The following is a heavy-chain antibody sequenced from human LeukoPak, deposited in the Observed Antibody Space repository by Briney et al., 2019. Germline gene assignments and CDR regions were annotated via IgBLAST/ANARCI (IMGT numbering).Heavy chain of an antibody. CDR3: ATTKLEVDAFDI. Sequence: ASVKVSCKVSGYTLTELSMHWVRQAPGKGLEWMGGFDPEDGETIYAQKFQGRVTMTEDTSTDTAYMELSSLRSEDTAVYYCATTKLEVDAFDIWGQGTMVTVSS. CDR1: GYTLTELS. J-gene: IGHJ3*02. CDR2: FDPEDGET. V-gene: IGHV1-24*01. D-gene: IGHD1-1*01.